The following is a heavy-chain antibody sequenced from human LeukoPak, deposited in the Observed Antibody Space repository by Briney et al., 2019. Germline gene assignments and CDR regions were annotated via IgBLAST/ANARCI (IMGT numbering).Heavy chain of an antibody. V-gene: IGHV3-30-3*01. Sequence: GGSLRLSCAASGFTFSSYAMHWVRQAPGKGLEWVAVISYDGSNKYYADSVKGRFTISRDNSKNTLYLQMNSLRAEDTAVYYCAKDDYGDSDWFDPWGQGTLVTVSS. CDR3: AKDDYGDSDWFDP. D-gene: IGHD4-17*01. CDR1: GFTFSSYA. J-gene: IGHJ5*02. CDR2: ISYDGSNK.